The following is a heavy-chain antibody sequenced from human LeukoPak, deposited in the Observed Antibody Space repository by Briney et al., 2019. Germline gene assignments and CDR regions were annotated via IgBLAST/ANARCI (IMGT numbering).Heavy chain of an antibody. CDR1: GDTFNTHA. V-gene: IGHV1-69*13. Sequence: SVKVSCKVSGDTFNTHAVSWVRQAPGQGLEWMGGIIPIFGTANYAQKFQGRVTVTADESTSTAYMELSSLRSEDTAVYYCARESFGSGRPDAFDIWGQGTMVTVSS. CDR2: IIPIFGTA. CDR3: ARESFGSGRPDAFDI. D-gene: IGHD3-10*01. J-gene: IGHJ3*02.